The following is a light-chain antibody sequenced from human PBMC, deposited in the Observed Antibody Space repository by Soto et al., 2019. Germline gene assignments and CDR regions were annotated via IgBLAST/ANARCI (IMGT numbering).Light chain of an antibody. CDR3: QQWIRWT. CDR2: GAS. CDR1: ESVGTN. J-gene: IGKJ1*01. Sequence: EIVMTQSPDTLSVSPGDRATLSCRASESVGTNVAWFQQRPGQAPRLLIYGASTRVAGIPARFSGSRSETEFTLTISSLQSEDFAIYHCQQWIRWTFGQGTRLELK. V-gene: IGKV3-15*01.